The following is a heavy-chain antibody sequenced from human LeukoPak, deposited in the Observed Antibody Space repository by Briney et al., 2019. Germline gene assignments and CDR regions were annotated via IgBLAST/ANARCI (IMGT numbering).Heavy chain of an antibody. D-gene: IGHD3-16*01. CDR3: AKDRSFGGYYGMDV. CDR2: ISWNSGSI. J-gene: IGHJ6*02. CDR1: GFTFSSYS. Sequence: PGGSLRLSCAASGFTFSSYSMNWVRQAPGKGLEWVSGISWNSGSIGYADSVKGRFTISRDNAKNSLYLQMNSLRAEDTALYYCAKDRSFGGYYGMDVWGQGTTVTVSS. V-gene: IGHV3-9*01.